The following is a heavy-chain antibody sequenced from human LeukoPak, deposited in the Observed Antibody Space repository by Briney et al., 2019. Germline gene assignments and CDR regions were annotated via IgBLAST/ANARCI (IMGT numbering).Heavy chain of an antibody. CDR1: GGSISSYY. CDR2: IYYSGST. CDR3: VREVGAKPFFFDY. J-gene: IGHJ4*02. V-gene: IGHV4-59*01. Sequence: SETLSLTCTVSGGSISSYYWSWIRQPPGKGLEWIGYIYYSGSTNYNPSLKSRVTISVDTSKNQFSLKLSSVPAADTAVYYCVREVGAKPFFFDYWGQGTLVTVSS. D-gene: IGHD1-26*01.